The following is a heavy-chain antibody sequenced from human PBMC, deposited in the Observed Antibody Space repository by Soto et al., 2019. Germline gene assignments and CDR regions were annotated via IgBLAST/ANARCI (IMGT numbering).Heavy chain of an antibody. CDR3: AKAPAYYYGSGTSHLDY. CDR1: GFMFSTYV. D-gene: IGHD3-10*01. CDR2: ISGSAGTT. V-gene: IGHV3-23*01. Sequence: EVQLLESGGGLVQPGGSLRLSCAASGFMFSTYVMSWVRQAPGKGLEWVSGISGSAGTTYYADSVKGRFTISRDNFKNTLYLQMNSLRAEDTAIYYCAKAPAYYYGSGTSHLDYWGQGTLVTVSS. J-gene: IGHJ4*02.